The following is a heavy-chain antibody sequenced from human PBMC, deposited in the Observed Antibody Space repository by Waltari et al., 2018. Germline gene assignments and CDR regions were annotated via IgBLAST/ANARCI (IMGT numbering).Heavy chain of an antibody. CDR3: ARANYGPDY. V-gene: IGHV3-11*01. CDR1: GFTCTDYY. D-gene: IGHD3-10*01. CDR2: ISGPGTAK. J-gene: IGHJ4*02. Sequence: QVQLVETGGGLVRPGGALRLSCAASGFTCTDYYMSWLRQTPEKGLEWLSYISGPGTAKPYADSVKGRFTISRDNAKNSLFLQMNSLRADDTAVYYCARANYGPDYWGQGTLVTVSS.